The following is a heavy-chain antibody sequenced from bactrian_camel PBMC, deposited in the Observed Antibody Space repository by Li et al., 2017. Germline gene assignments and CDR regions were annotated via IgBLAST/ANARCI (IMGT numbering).Heavy chain of an antibody. CDR3: AAARFSKYYSDYAANPERYNF. D-gene: IGHD4*01. Sequence: QVQLVESGGGSVQAGGSLRLSCAASGLTGSRTYMAWFRQAPGKEREGVAAIYSGGSIPYYADSVKGRSTISKDNVKNTLYLQMTGLKPEDSAMYYCAAARFSKYYSDYAANPERYNFWGQGTQVTVS. CDR1: GLTGSRTY. J-gene: IGHJ4*01. V-gene: IGHV3S1*01. CDR2: IYSGGSIP.